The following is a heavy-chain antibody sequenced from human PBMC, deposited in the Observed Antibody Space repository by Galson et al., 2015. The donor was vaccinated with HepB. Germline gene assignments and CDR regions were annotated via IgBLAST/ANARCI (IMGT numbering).Heavy chain of an antibody. J-gene: IGHJ6*03. Sequence: SVKVSCKASGYTFTSYGISWVRQAPGQGLEWMGWISAYNGNTNYAQKLQGRVTMTTDTSTSTAYMELRSLRSDDTAVYYCARVWGQYEYYYYYMDVWGKGTTVTVSS. CDR3: ARVWGQYEYYYYYMDV. CDR1: GYTFTSYG. V-gene: IGHV1-18*01. CDR2: ISAYNGNT. D-gene: IGHD3-16*01.